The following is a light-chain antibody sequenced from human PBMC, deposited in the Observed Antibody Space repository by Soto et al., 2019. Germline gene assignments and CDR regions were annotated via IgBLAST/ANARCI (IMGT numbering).Light chain of an antibody. CDR1: QSISNS. CDR2: KAS. Sequence: DILMTQSPSTLSASVGDRVTISCRASQSISNSLAWYQRKPGKAPKLLIYKASSLERRVPSRFTGSGSGTDLTLSISSLQPDDFATYFCQHYNSYYTFGQGTKLEIK. CDR3: QHYNSYYT. V-gene: IGKV1-5*03. J-gene: IGKJ2*01.